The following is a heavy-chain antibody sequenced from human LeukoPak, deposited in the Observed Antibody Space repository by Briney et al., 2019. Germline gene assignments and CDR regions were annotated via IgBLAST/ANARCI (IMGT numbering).Heavy chain of an antibody. Sequence: GGSLRLSCAASGFTFSSYSMNWVRQAPGKGLEWVSYISSSSSTIYYADSVKGRFTISRDNAKNSLYLQMNSLRDEDTAVYYCARSYTHYDFWSGYTYQNYFDPWGQGTLVTVSS. CDR1: GFTFSSYS. V-gene: IGHV3-48*02. CDR2: ISSSSSTI. D-gene: IGHD3-3*01. CDR3: ARSYTHYDFWSGYTYQNYFDP. J-gene: IGHJ5*02.